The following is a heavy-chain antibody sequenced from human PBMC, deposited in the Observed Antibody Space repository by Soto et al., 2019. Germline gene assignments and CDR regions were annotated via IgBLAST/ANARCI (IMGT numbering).Heavy chain of an antibody. D-gene: IGHD3-9*01. V-gene: IGHV1-3*01. J-gene: IGHJ6*02. CDR1: GYTFTSYA. CDR3: ARDDGILTGYMSAYYYGMDV. Sequence: QVQLVQSGAEVKKPGASVKVSCKASGYTFTSYAMHWVRQAPGQRLEWMGWINAGNGNTKYSQKFQGRVTITRDTSASTAYMELSSLRSDATAVYYCARDDGILTGYMSAYYYGMDVWGQGTTVTVSS. CDR2: INAGNGNT.